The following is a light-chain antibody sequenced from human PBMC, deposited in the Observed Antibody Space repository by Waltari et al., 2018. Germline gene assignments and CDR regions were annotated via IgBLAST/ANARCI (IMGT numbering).Light chain of an antibody. CDR3: LQHNTYPLT. CDR2: AAS. V-gene: IGKV1-17*01. Sequence: DIQMTQSPSSLSASVGDRVIITCRASRAIRNDLVWYQQRPGEVPKRLIFAASNLQSGAPSRFSGWGSETEFTLTISSLQPEDFATYYCLQHNTYPLTFGGGTKVEFK. CDR1: RAIRND. J-gene: IGKJ4*01.